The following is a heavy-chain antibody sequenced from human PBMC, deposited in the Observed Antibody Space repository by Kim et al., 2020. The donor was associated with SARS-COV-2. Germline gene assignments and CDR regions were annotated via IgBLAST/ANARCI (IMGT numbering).Heavy chain of an antibody. D-gene: IGHD4-17*01. J-gene: IGHJ4*02. CDR3: SRGHYGLQN. CDR1: GLDFSIYW. CDR2: INPDGSEK. Sequence: GGSLRLSCAASGLDFSIYWLTWVRQAPGKGLEWVAHINPDGSEKDYVDSVKGRFTLSRDNAKSSLFLQMNSLRGDDTAVYYCSRGHYGLQNWGQGTVVTVPS. V-gene: IGHV3-7*01.